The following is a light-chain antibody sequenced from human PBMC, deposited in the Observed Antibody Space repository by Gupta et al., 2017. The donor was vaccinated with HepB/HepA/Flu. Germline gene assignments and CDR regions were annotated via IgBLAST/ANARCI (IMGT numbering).Light chain of an antibody. CDR3: KKALQTPT. J-gene: IGKJ4*01. CDR2: LGY. CDR1: QSLLHSNGYNY. Sequence: VIPQSPLSLPVTPGEPASISCRSSQSLLHSNGYNYLEWYLQKPEQSPQLLIYLGYNRASGVPDRCSGSGSGTDFTMKISRVEDEDVGVYYCKKALQTPTFGGGTKVEIK. V-gene: IGKV2-28*01.